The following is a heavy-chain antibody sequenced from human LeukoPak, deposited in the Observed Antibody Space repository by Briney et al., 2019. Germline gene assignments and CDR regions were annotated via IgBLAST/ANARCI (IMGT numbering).Heavy chain of an antibody. V-gene: IGHV1-8*01. CDR2: MNPNSGNT. J-gene: IGHJ4*02. CDR3: ARSPASEYCSGGSCYSVFDY. D-gene: IGHD2-15*01. Sequence: ASVKVSCMASGYTFTSYDINWVRQATGQGLEWMGWMNPNSGNTGYAQKFQGRVTMTRNTSISTAYMELSSLRSEDTAVYYCARSPASEYCSGGSCYSVFDYWGQGTLVTVSS. CDR1: GYTFTSYD.